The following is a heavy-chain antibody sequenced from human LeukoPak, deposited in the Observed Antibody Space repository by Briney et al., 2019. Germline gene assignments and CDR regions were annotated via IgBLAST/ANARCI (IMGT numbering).Heavy chain of an antibody. CDR2: ISYDGSNK. J-gene: IGHJ4*02. CDR1: GFTFSSYA. D-gene: IGHD5-12*01. CDR3: ARDFRSSGYRGS. Sequence: GGSLRLSCAASGFTFSSYAMSWVRQAPGKGLEWVAVISYDGSNKYYADSVKGRFTISRDNSKNTLYLQMNSLRAEDTAVYYCARDFRSSGYRGSWGQGTLVTVSS. V-gene: IGHV3-30*04.